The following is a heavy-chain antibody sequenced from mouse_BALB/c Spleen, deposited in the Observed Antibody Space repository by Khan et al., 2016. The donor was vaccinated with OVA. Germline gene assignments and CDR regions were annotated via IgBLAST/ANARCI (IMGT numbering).Heavy chain of an antibody. CDR1: GFTFTSYG. CDR2: IYPGNGYT. Sequence: EVQLQESGAELGRPGSSVKLSCKTSGFTFTSYGIKWVKQRPGQGLEWIGYIYPGNGYTVYNEKFQGKATLTSDTSASTAYMQFRSLTSEDSAIYFCAAAYYRNYFDYWGQGTTLTGSS. V-gene: IGHV1S134*01. D-gene: IGHD2-14*01. CDR3: AAAYYRNYFDY. J-gene: IGHJ2*01.